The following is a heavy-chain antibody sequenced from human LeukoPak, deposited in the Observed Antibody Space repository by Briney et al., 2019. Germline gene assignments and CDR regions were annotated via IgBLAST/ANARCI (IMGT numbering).Heavy chain of an antibody. CDR3: ARAQGVDTAMVNQWDEAGFDY. Sequence: SETLSLTCAVSGGSISSSNWWSWVRPPPGKGLEWIGEIYHSGSTNYNPSLKSRVTISLDTSKNQFSLKLSSVTAADTAVYYCARAQGVDTAMVNQWDEAGFDYWGQGTLVTVSS. D-gene: IGHD5-18*01. J-gene: IGHJ4*02. CDR1: GGSISSSNW. CDR2: IYHSGST. V-gene: IGHV4-4*02.